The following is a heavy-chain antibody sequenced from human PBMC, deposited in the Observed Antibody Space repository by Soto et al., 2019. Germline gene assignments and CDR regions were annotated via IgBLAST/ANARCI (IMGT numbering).Heavy chain of an antibody. D-gene: IGHD4-17*01. CDR1: GYTFSSYA. CDR2: IIPIFGTA. J-gene: IGHJ4*02. CDR3: ARVRDYDDLYYFDY. Sequence: SVKVSCKASGYTFSSYAISWVRQAPGQGLEWMGGIIPIFGTANYAQKFQGRVTITADESTSTAYMELSSLRSEDTAVYYCARVRDYDDLYYFDYWGQGTLVTVSS. V-gene: IGHV1-69*13.